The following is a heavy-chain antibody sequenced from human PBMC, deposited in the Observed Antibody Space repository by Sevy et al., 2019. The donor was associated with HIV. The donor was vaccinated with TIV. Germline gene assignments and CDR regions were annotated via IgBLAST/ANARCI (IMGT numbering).Heavy chain of an antibody. V-gene: IGHV1-18*04. CDR1: GYTFTSYG. Sequence: ASVKVSCKASGYTFTSYGISWVRQAPGQGLEWMGWISAYNGNTNYAQKLQGRDTMTTDTSMSTAYMELRGLRSDDTAVYYCASGERYSSSWYLYYWGQGTLVTVSS. D-gene: IGHD6-13*01. CDR3: ASGERYSSSWYLYY. CDR2: ISAYNGNT. J-gene: IGHJ4*02.